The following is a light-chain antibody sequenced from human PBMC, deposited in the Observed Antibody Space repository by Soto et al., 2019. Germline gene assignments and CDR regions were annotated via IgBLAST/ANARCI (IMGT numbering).Light chain of an antibody. J-gene: IGLJ2*01. V-gene: IGLV1-40*01. CDR2: SHN. CDR1: TSNIGAGYD. CDR3: QSYGTNLSVL. Sequence: QSVLTQPPSVSGAPGQTVTISCTGSTSNIGAGYDVHWYQQLPGTAPRLLISSHNNRPSGVPDRFFGSKSGTSASLAITGLQAEDEADYYCQSYGTNLSVLFGGGTKLTVL.